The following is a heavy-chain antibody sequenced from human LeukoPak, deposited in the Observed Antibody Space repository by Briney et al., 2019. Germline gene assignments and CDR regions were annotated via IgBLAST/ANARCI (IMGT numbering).Heavy chain of an antibody. Sequence: SETLSLMRSVCGVSISSSSYYWRWIRQPPGKGLEWIGSIYYSGSTYYNPSLKSRNTISLDTSNNQFSLKLSAVTAADTAVYYGATNIWGSYWFYWGQGTLVTVSS. CDR3: ATNIWGSYWFY. V-gene: IGHV4-39*07. J-gene: IGHJ4*02. CDR1: GVSISSSSYY. D-gene: IGHD3-16*01. CDR2: IYYSGST.